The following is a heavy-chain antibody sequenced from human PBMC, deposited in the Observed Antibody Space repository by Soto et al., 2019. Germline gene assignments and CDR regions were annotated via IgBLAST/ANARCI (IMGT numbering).Heavy chain of an antibody. CDR3: AKDSDDSSGYYYFDY. D-gene: IGHD3-22*01. V-gene: IGHV1-18*01. J-gene: IGHJ4*02. CDR2: ISAYNGNT. Sequence: GASVKVSCKASGYTFTSYGISWVRQAPGQGLEWMGWISAYNGNTNYAQKLQGRVTMTTDTSTSTAYMELNSLRTEDTAFYYCAKDSDDSSGYYYFDYWGQGTLVTVSS. CDR1: GYTFTSYG.